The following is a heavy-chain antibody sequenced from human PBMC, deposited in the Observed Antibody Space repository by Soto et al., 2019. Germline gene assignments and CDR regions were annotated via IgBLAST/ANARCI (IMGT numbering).Heavy chain of an antibody. Sequence: GGSLRLSCAASGFTFSSYAMHWVRQAPGKGLEWVAVISYDGSNKYYADSVKGRFTISRDNSKNTLYLQMNSLRAEDTAVYYCARDGPDYATSLGPWGQGTLVTVSS. V-gene: IGHV3-30-3*01. D-gene: IGHD4-17*01. CDR1: GFTFSSYA. CDR3: ARDGPDYATSLGP. J-gene: IGHJ5*02. CDR2: ISYDGSNK.